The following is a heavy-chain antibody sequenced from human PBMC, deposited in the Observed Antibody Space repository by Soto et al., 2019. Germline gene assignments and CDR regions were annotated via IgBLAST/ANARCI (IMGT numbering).Heavy chain of an antibody. CDR2: INCGDDQ. D-gene: IGHD6-25*01. J-gene: IGHJ4*02. Sequence: QSTLKESGPPLVKPTQTLTLTCSCSGFSRTTSGVNVAWNRKPQGKALEWIAGINCGDDQRYSPSLRSRLTLPRGNSIKQVVLTMTNMDAVDTSTYYGAQRVGSRGSVDFWGQGILVTVSS. V-gene: IGHV2-5*02. CDR1: GFSRTTSGVN. CDR3: AQRVGSRGSVDF.